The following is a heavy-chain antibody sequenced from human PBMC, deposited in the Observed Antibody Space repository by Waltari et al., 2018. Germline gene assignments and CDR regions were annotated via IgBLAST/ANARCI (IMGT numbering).Heavy chain of an antibody. Sequence: QVQLVQSGAEVKKPGASVKVSCKASGYTFTSYYMHWVRQAPGQGVEWMGIINPSGGSTSYAQKLQGRVTMTRDTSTSTVYMELSSLRSEDTAVYYCAREGIVVVNYYYYGMDVWGQGTTVTVSS. CDR3: AREGIVVVNYYYYGMDV. V-gene: IGHV1-46*03. J-gene: IGHJ6*02. CDR2: INPSGGST. D-gene: IGHD2-21*01. CDR1: GYTFTSYY.